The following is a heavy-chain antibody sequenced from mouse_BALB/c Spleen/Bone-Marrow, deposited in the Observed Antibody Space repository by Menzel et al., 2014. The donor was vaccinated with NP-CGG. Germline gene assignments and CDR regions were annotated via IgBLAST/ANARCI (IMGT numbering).Heavy chain of an antibody. D-gene: IGHD2-4*01. V-gene: IGHV3-8*02. CDR3: ARWGDYDGYFDV. J-gene: IGHJ1*01. CDR2: ISYSGST. CDR1: GDSIXSGY. Sequence: EVKLMESGPSLVKPSQTLSLTCSVTGDSIXSGYWNWIRKFPGNKLEYMGYISYSGSTYYNPSLKSRISITRDTSKNQYYLQLNSVTTEDTAAYYCARWGDYDGYFDVWGAGTTVTVSS.